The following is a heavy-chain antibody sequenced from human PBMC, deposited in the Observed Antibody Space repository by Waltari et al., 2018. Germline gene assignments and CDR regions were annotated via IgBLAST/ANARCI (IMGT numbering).Heavy chain of an antibody. CDR2: IYYSGST. Sequence: QLQLQESGPGLVKPSETLSLTCTVSGDSISSRTYYWGWIRQPPGKGLEWVGSIYYSGSTYYNPSLKSRVTISVDTSKNQFSLKLSSVTAADTAVYYCARHVSATVPIDVLGKGTTVTVSS. J-gene: IGHJ6*04. V-gene: IGHV4-39*01. CDR1: GDSISSRTYY. CDR3: ARHVSATVPIDV.